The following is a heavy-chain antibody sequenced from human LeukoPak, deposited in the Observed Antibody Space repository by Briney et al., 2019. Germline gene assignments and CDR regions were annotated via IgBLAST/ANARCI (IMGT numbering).Heavy chain of an antibody. CDR1: GYTFTGYY. CDR3: ARSLFRFLEWSYRSYYYYMDV. CDR2: INPNSGGT. V-gene: IGHV1-2*02. D-gene: IGHD3-3*01. J-gene: IGHJ6*03. Sequence: ASVKVSCKASGYTFTGYYMHWVRQAPGQGLEWMGWINPNSGGTNYAQKFQGRVTITADKSTSTAYMELSSLRSEDTAVYFCARSLFRFLEWSYRSYYYYMDVWGKGTTVTVSS.